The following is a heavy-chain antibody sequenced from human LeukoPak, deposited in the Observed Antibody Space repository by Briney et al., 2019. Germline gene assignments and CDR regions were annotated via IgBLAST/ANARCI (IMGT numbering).Heavy chain of an antibody. V-gene: IGHV4-39*07. CDR3: ARRLNSYGDYFDY. J-gene: IGHJ4*02. CDR2: IFYSGNT. CDR1: GGSINSSSYY. D-gene: IGHD5-18*01. Sequence: PSETLSLTCTVSGGSINSSSYYWGWIRQPPGKGLEWIGSIFYSGNTYDNPSLKSRVTISVDTSKNQFSLKLSSVTAADTAVYYCARRLNSYGDYFDYWGQGTLVTVSS.